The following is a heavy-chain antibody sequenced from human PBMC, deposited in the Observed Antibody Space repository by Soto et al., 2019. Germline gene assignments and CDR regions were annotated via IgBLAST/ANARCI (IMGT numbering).Heavy chain of an antibody. CDR1: GFTFSNYG. Sequence: EVQLVESGGALVQPGGSLRLSCAASGFTFSNYGMHWVRQAPGKGLVWISGMNSDGSNTVYADAVKGRFTISRDNAKNTLYLQMNSLRVEDTAVYYCATSKGGVSNGPMTYWGQGTLVTVSS. D-gene: IGHD3-22*01. J-gene: IGHJ4*02. CDR2: MNSDGSNT. CDR3: ATSKGGVSNGPMTY. V-gene: IGHV3-74*01.